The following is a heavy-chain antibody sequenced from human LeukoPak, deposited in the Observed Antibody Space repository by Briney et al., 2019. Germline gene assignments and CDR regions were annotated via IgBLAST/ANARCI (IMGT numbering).Heavy chain of an antibody. V-gene: IGHV1-3*01. CDR1: GYSFTSYA. J-gene: IGHJ4*02. Sequence: GAPVKVSCKASGYSFTSYAIHWVRQAPGQRFEWMGWINPGNGNTKYSQNFQGRVAITRDTSANTAYMELTSLTFEDTAVYYCARGCTSCQRNFDYWGQGTLVTVSS. D-gene: IGHD2-2*01. CDR2: INPGNGNT. CDR3: ARGCTSCQRNFDY.